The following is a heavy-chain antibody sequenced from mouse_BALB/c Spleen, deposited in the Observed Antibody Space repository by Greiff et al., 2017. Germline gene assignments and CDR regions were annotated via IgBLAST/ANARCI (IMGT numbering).Heavy chain of an antibody. Sequence: EVKVVESGGGLVKPGGSLKLSCAASGFTFSSYAMSWVRQTPEKRLEWVASISSGGSTYYPDSVKGRFTISRDNARNILYLQMSSLRSEDTAMYYCARGYEYNAMDYWGQGTSVTVSS. V-gene: IGHV5-6-5*01. CDR2: ISSGGST. J-gene: IGHJ4*01. CDR3: ARGYEYNAMDY. CDR1: GFTFSSYA. D-gene: IGHD2-3*01.